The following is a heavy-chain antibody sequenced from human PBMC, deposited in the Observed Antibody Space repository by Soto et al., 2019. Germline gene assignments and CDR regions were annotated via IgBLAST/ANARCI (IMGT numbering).Heavy chain of an antibody. CDR3: VEPGAYWTR. D-gene: IGHD1-1*01. CDR2: TYYRSRFFS. CDR1: GDSVSSYSAA. V-gene: IGHV6-1*01. Sequence: PSQTLSLTCAISGDSVSSYSAAWNWIRQSPSGGLEWLGRTYYRSRFFSDYAESVKSRIIINPDTSKNQFSLQLKSVTPDDTALYYCVEPGAYWTRWGQGTLVTVSS. J-gene: IGHJ4*02.